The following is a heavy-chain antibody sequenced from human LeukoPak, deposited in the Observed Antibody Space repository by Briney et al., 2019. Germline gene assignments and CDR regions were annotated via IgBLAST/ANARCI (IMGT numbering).Heavy chain of an antibody. V-gene: IGHV3-23*01. J-gene: IGHJ4*02. CDR2: ISDSGGST. D-gene: IGHD2-15*01. CDR1: GFIFSSYA. Sequence: GGSLRLSCAASGFIFSSYAMSWVRQAPGKGLEWVSGISDSGGSTYYADSVKGRFTISRDNSKNTLYLQMNSLKTEDTAVYYCTTDPKVYQLHQGVVAATPGFFDYWGQGTLVTVSS. CDR3: TTDPKVYQLHQGVVAATPGFFDY.